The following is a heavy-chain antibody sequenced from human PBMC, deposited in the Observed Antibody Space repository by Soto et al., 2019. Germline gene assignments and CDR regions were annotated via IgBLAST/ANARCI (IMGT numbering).Heavy chain of an antibody. Sequence: GASVKVSCKASGGTFSSYAISWVRQAPGQGLEWMGGIIPIFGTANYAQKFQGRVTITADESTSTAYMELSSLRSEDTAVYYCARSNKGAHYYYGMDVWGQGTTVTVSS. D-gene: IGHD2-8*01. J-gene: IGHJ6*02. V-gene: IGHV1-69*13. CDR3: ARSNKGAHYYYGMDV. CDR1: GGTFSSYA. CDR2: IIPIFGTA.